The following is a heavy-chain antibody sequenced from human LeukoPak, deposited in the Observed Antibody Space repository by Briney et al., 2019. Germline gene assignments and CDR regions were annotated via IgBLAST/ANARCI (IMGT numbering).Heavy chain of an antibody. CDR3: ARVAYSSSWYEVGALDI. V-gene: IGHV3-11*01. J-gene: IGHJ3*02. D-gene: IGHD6-13*01. CDR2: ISSSGSTI. CDR1: GFTLSDYY. Sequence: SGGSLRLSCAASGFTLSDYYMSWIRQAPGKGLEWVSYISSSGSTIYYADSVKGRFTISRDNAKNSLYLQMNSLRAEDTAVYYCARVAYSSSWYEVGALDIWGQGTMVTVSS.